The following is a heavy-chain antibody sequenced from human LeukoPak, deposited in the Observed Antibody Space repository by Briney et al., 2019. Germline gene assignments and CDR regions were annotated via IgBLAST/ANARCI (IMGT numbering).Heavy chain of an antibody. D-gene: IGHD1-26*01. CDR1: GGSISSGGYY. CDR3: ARVVSVGATSCYFDY. J-gene: IGHJ4*02. Sequence: PSETLSLTCTVSGGSISSGGYYWSWIRQPPGKGLEWIGYIYHSGSTYYNPSLKSRVTISVDRSKNQFSLKLSSVTAADTAVYYCARVVSVGATSCYFDYWGQGTLVTVSS. CDR2: IYHSGST. V-gene: IGHV4-30-2*01.